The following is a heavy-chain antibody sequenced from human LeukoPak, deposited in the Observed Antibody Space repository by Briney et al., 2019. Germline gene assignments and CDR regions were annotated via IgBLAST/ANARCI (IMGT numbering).Heavy chain of an antibody. CDR1: GFPFSSYS. Sequence: PGGSLRLSCAASGFPFSSYSMNWLRQSPGKGLEWVSSISGGSSYIYYADSVKGRFSISRDNPKNTLYLQMNGLRAEDTAVYYCARDLYVGSGRNYIAHWGQGTLVTVSS. J-gene: IGHJ5*02. CDR2: ISGGSSYI. CDR3: ARDLYVGSGRNYIAH. V-gene: IGHV3-21*01. D-gene: IGHD3-10*01.